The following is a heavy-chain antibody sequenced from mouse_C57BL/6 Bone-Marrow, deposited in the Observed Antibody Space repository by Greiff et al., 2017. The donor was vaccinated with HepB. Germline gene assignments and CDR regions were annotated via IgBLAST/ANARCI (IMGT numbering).Heavy chain of an antibody. J-gene: IGHJ3*01. CDR2: IWSGGST. D-gene: IGHD2-1*01. CDR1: GFSLTSYG. CDR3: ARRRGYGHYGAWFAY. V-gene: IGHV2-2*01. Sequence: QVQLKESGPGLVQPSQSLSITCTVSGFSLTSYGVHWVRQSPGKGLEWLGVIWSGGSTDYNAAFISRLSISKDNSKSQVFFKMNSLQADDTAIYYCARRRGYGHYGAWFAYWGQGTLVTVSA.